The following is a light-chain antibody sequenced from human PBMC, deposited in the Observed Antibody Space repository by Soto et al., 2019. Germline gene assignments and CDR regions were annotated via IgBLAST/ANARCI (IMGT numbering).Light chain of an antibody. Sequence: DIQMTQSPSSLSASVGDRVTITCRASQSISSYLDWYQQKPGKPPTLLIYTASRLQTGVPSRFSGSGSGTDFPLTINSLQPEDFATYYCLHSDNIPSFVPGTTVGLK. CDR2: TAS. CDR3: LHSDNIPS. V-gene: IGKV1-39*01. CDR1: QSISSY. J-gene: IGKJ3*01.